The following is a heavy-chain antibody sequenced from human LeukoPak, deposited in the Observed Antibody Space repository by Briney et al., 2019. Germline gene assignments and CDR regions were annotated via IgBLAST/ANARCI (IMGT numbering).Heavy chain of an antibody. V-gene: IGHV6-1*01. CDR1: GDSVSSNSAA. D-gene: IGHD4-17*01. Sequence: SQTLSLTCAISGDSVSSNSAAWNWIRQSPSRGLEWLGRTYYRSKWYNDYAVSVKSRITINPDTSKNQFSLQLNSVTPEDTAVYYCARFMRLRFETVTTPYYYYGMDVWGQGTTVTVSS. CDR2: TYYRSKWYN. J-gene: IGHJ6*02. CDR3: ARFMRLRFETVTTPYYYYGMDV.